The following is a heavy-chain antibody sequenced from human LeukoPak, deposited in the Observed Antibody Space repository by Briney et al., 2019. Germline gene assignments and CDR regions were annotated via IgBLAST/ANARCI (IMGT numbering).Heavy chain of an antibody. CDR2: IYPGESDT. CDR1: GYSFISYW. D-gene: IGHD1-1*01. Sequence: GESLQISCKGSGYSFISYWIGWVRQMPGKGLEWMGIIYPGESDTRYSPSFQGHVTISADKSISTAYLQWSSLKASDTAMYYCARHVRGWNDVGYFDYWGQGTQVTVSS. V-gene: IGHV5-51*01. J-gene: IGHJ4*02. CDR3: ARHVRGWNDVGYFDY.